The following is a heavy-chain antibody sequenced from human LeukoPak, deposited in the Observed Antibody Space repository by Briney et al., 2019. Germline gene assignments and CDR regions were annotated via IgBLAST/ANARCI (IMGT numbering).Heavy chain of an antibody. D-gene: IGHD3-10*01. CDR1: GGSFSGYY. Sequence: PSETLSLTCAVYGGSFSGYYWSWIRQPPGKGLEWIGEINHSGSANYNPSLKSRVTISVDTSKNQFSLKLSSVTAADTAVYYCARPRFGELNAFDIWGQGTMVTVSS. J-gene: IGHJ3*02. CDR2: INHSGSA. CDR3: ARPRFGELNAFDI. V-gene: IGHV4-34*01.